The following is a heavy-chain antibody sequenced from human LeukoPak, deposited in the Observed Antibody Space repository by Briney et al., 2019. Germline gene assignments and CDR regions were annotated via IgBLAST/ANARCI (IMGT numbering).Heavy chain of an antibody. D-gene: IGHD6-13*01. CDR2: INAGNGNT. CDR1: GYTFTSYA. V-gene: IGHV1-3*01. CDR3: ARVNCRRCEGIAAAGDY. J-gene: IGHJ4*02. Sequence: ASVKVSCKASGYTFTSYAMHWVRQAPGQRLEWMGWINAGNGNTKYSQKFQGRVTITRDTSASTAYMELSSLRSEDTAVYYCARVNCRRCEGIAAAGDYWGQGTLVTVSS.